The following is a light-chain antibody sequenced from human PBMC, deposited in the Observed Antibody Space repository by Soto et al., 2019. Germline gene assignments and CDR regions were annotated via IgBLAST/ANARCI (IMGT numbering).Light chain of an antibody. CDR2: GAS. CDR3: QQYGSSPT. CDR1: QSLTTRH. V-gene: IGKV3-20*01. Sequence: EIVLTQSPGTLSLFPGERDTLSCRASQSLTTRHLAWYQQKPGQAPRLLIYGASSRATGIPDRFSGSGSGTAFTLTISRLETEDFAVYACQQYGSSPTFGQGTRLEIK. J-gene: IGKJ5*01.